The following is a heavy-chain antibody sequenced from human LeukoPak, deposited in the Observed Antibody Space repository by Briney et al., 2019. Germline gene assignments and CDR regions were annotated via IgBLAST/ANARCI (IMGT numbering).Heavy chain of an antibody. Sequence: ASVKVSCKASGYTFTSFGITWMRQAPGQGLEWMGWINPNSGGTNYAQKFQGRVTMTRDTSISTAYMELSRLRSDDTAVYYCARSRIAAAAIDYWGQGTLVTVSS. D-gene: IGHD6-13*01. J-gene: IGHJ4*02. V-gene: IGHV1-2*02. CDR3: ARSRIAAAAIDY. CDR1: GYTFTSFG. CDR2: INPNSGGT.